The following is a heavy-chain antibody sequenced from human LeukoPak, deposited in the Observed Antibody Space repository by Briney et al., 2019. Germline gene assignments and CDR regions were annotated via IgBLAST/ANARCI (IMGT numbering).Heavy chain of an antibody. V-gene: IGHV4-39*07. Sequence: KPSETLSLTCTVSGGSISSGSYYWSWIRQPPGKGLEWIGEINHSGSTNYNPSLKSRVTISVDTSKNQFSLKLSSVTAADTAVYYCARGFYWESYYDSSGYYYFFDYWGQGTLVTVSS. CDR1: GGSISSGSYY. CDR3: ARGFYWESYYDSSGYYYFFDY. CDR2: INHSGST. D-gene: IGHD3-22*01. J-gene: IGHJ4*02.